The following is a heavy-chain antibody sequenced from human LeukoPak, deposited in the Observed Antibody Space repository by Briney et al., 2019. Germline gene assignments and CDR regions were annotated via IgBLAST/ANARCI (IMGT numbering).Heavy chain of an antibody. CDR1: GFTFTDYY. CDR2: ISGNSADI. Sequence: GGSLRLSCVVSGFTFTDYYTTWVRQAPGKGLEWLSYISGNSADINYLDSVRGRFTISRDNAKNSLYLQMNSLRVEDTAVYYCTRDPRRLDYLGQGTLVTVSS. V-gene: IGHV3-11*05. CDR3: TRDPRRLDY. J-gene: IGHJ4*02.